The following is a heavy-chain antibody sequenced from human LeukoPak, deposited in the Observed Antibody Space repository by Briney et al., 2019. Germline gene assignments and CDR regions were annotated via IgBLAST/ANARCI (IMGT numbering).Heavy chain of an antibody. V-gene: IGHV3-7*03. J-gene: IGHJ4*02. CDR3: ASFDSAIVTSDY. Sequence: PAGSLSRSCAAAGFTFSSNWMSWVRQAPGKGLEWVANLNQDGSAKHHVDSVKGRFTISRDNAKNSLYLQMNSLRAEDTAVYYCASFDSAIVTSDYWGQGTLVTVSS. D-gene: IGHD5-18*01. CDR2: LNQDGSAK. CDR1: GFTFSSNW.